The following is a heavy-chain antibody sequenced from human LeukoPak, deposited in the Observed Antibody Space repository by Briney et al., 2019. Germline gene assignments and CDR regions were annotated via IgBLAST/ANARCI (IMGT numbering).Heavy chain of an antibody. J-gene: IGHJ4*02. D-gene: IGHD3-22*01. Sequence: GGSLRLSCAASGFTFSSYAMHWVRQAPGKGLEWAALISYDGTNKFYEDSVKGRFTISRDNSKNTLFLQVNSLRAEDTAVYYCARDLTGWGESSGYSDYWGQGTLVTVSS. CDR1: GFTFSSYA. CDR3: ARDLTGWGESSGYSDY. CDR2: ISYDGTNK. V-gene: IGHV3-30*01.